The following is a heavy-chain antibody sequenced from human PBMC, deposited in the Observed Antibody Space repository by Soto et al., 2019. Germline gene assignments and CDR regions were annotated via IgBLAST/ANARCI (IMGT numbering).Heavy chain of an antibody. CDR2: INHSGSA. CDR3: ARALGRITLIV. Sequence: SETLSLTCDVYGGSFIDYVLTWIRQTPGKGLQWIGQINHSGSANYNPSLKSRVTISVHTSNSQFSLKLNSVTAADTAVYYCARALGRITLIVWGQGTPVTVSS. V-gene: IGHV4-34*01. CDR1: GGSFIDYV. D-gene: IGHD3-22*01. J-gene: IGHJ6*02.